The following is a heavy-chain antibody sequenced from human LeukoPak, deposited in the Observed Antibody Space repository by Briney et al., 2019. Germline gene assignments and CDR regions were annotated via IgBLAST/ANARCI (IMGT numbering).Heavy chain of an antibody. CDR3: ARDHDSSGYYPIIDY. CDR2: IGAYNGNT. J-gene: IGHJ4*02. D-gene: IGHD3-22*01. Sequence: ASVKVSCKASGYTFTSYGISWVRQAPGQGLEWMGWIGAYNGNTNYAQKLQGRVTMTTDTSTSTAYMELRSLRSDDTAVYYCARDHDSSGYYPIIDYWGQGTLVTVSS. V-gene: IGHV1-18*01. CDR1: GYTFTSYG.